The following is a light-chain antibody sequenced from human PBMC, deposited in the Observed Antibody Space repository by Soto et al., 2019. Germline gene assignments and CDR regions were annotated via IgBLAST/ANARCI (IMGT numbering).Light chain of an antibody. CDR3: QQYYSDPT. CDR2: WAS. J-gene: IGKJ1*01. V-gene: IGKV4-1*01. CDR1: QSVLYSSNNKNY. Sequence: DFVMTQSPNSLAVSLGERATINCKSSQSVLYSSNNKNYLAWYQQKPGQPPKMLIYWASTRESGVPDRFSGSGSGTDFPLTISNLQAEDVAVYYCQQYYSDPTFGQGTKVEIK.